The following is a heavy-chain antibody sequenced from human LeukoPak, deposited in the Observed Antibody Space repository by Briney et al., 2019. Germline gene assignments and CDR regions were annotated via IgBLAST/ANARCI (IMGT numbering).Heavy chain of an antibody. CDR2: IYYSGTT. D-gene: IGHD3-22*01. Sequence: SETLSLTCTVSGGSISGYYWSWIRQPPGKGLEWIGYIYYSGTTNSNPSLKSRVSISVDTSRNQFSLKLSSVTAADTAVYYCARQYYSSGPPRVFDYWGQGTLVTVSS. V-gene: IGHV4-59*08. CDR3: ARQYYSSGPPRVFDY. J-gene: IGHJ4*02. CDR1: GGSISGYY.